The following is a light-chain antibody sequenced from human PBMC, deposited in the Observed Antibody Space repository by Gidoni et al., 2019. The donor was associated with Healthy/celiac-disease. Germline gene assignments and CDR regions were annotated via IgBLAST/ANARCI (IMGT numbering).Light chain of an antibody. CDR1: QSISSW. Sequence: DIHMTQSPSTLSAPVGDRVTIPCRASQSISSWLDWYQQKPGKAPKLLIYKASSLESGDPSRVSGSGSGTEFTITRRGLQDDEVATYYCQQYKSEYSFGQXTKLEIK. V-gene: IGKV1-5*03. CDR2: KAS. J-gene: IGKJ2*03. CDR3: QQYKSEYS.